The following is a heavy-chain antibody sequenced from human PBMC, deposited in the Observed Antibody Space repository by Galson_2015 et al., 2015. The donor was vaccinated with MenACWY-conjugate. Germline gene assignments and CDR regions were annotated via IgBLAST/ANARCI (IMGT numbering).Heavy chain of an antibody. Sequence: SLRLSCAASGFTFINYAMSWVRQAPGKGLEWVSTVSGSGDITYYADSVKGRCTISRDNSKNTLYLQVSRLRAEDTAVYYCAREARYCAGGTCGRYFDYWGQGTLVSVSS. D-gene: IGHD2-8*02. CDR3: AREARYCAGGTCGRYFDY. CDR2: VSGSGDIT. V-gene: IGHV3-23*01. J-gene: IGHJ4*02. CDR1: GFTFINYA.